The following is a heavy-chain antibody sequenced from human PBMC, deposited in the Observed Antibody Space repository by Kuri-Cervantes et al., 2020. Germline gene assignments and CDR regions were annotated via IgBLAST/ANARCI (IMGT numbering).Heavy chain of an antibody. D-gene: IGHD6-13*01. CDR1: GGSFSGYY. CDR2: INHSGST. CDR3: ARTNAYYYSSSWQHDDY. Sequence: ESLKISCAVYGGSFSGYYWSWIRQPPGKGLERIGEINHSGSTNYNPSLKSRVTISVDTSKNQFSLKLSSVTAADTAVYYCARTNAYYYSSSWQHDDYWGQGTLVTVSS. J-gene: IGHJ4*02. V-gene: IGHV4-34*01.